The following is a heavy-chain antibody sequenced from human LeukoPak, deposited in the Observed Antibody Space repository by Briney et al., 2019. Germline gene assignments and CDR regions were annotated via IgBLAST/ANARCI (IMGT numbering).Heavy chain of an antibody. CDR1: GFTFSSYG. Sequence: GRSLRLSCAASGFTFSSYGMHWVRQAPGKGLEWVAVISYDGSNKYYADSVKGRFTISRDNSKNTLYLQMNSLRAEDTAVYYCASPARIYGGNGCLDYWGQGTLVTVSS. D-gene: IGHD4-23*01. V-gene: IGHV3-30*03. CDR2: ISYDGSNK. J-gene: IGHJ4*02. CDR3: ASPARIYGGNGCLDY.